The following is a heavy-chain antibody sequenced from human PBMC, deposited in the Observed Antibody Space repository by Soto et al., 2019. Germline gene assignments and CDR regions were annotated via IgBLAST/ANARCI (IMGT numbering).Heavy chain of an antibody. CDR2: ISAYNGNT. CDR1: GYTFTSYG. D-gene: IGHD2-21*02. J-gene: IGHJ4*02. CDR3: AREGAYCGGDCYPLTFDY. V-gene: IGHV1-18*01. Sequence: ASVKVSCKASGYTFTSYGISWVRQAPGQGLEWVGWISAYNGNTNYAQKLQGRVTMTTDTSTSTAYMELRSLRSDDTAVYYCAREGAYCGGDCYPLTFDYWGQGTLVTVSS.